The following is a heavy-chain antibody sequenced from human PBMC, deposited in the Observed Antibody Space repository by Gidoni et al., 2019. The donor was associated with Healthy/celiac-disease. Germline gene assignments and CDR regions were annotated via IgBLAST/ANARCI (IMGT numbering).Heavy chain of an antibody. V-gene: IGHV3-49*03. D-gene: IGHD3-10*01. CDR2: IRSKAYGGTT. Sequence: EVQLVESGGGLVQPGRSLRLSCPASAFTVGDYAMSWFRKAPGKWLEWVGFIRSKAYGGTTEYASSVKDRFTISSDDSKSIAYLQMNSLKTEDTAVYYCTRDLMVRGVIGAFDIWGQGTMVTVSS. J-gene: IGHJ3*02. CDR1: AFTVGDYA. CDR3: TRDLMVRGVIGAFDI.